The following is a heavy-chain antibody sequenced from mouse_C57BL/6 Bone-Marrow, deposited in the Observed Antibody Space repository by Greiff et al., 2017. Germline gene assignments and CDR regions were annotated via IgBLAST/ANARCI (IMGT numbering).Heavy chain of an antibody. CDR1: GYTFTSYW. V-gene: IGHV1-64*01. CDR3: ASADYGKGYYAMDY. J-gene: IGHJ4*01. D-gene: IGHD2-1*01. Sequence: QVQLQQPGAELVKPGASVKLSCKASGYTFTSYWMHWVKQRPGQGLEWIGMIHPNSGSTNYNEKFKSKATLTVDKSSSTAYMQLSSLTSEDSAVYYGASADYGKGYYAMDYWGQGTSVTVSS. CDR2: IHPNSGST.